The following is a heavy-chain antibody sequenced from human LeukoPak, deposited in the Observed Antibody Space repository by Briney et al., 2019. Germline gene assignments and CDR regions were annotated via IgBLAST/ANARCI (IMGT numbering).Heavy chain of an antibody. CDR1: GITFGNNW. CDR3: ARGEGSGRERHTFFDY. D-gene: IGHD1-1*01. Sequence: GGSLRLSCAASGITFGNNWMHWVRQGPGKGLVWISRINSDGGGAIYADSVKGRFTVSRDNAKNTLYLQMSNLRPEDTAIYYCARGEGSGRERHTFFDYWGQGTLVTVSS. CDR2: INSDGGGA. V-gene: IGHV3-74*01. J-gene: IGHJ4*02.